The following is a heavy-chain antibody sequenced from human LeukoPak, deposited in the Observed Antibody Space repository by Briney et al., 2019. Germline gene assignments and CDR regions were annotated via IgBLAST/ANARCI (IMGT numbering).Heavy chain of an antibody. V-gene: IGHV3-48*03. Sequence: GGSLRLSCAASGFTFSSYEMNWVRQAPGKGLEWVSYISSSGSTIYYADSVKGRFTISRDNAKNSLYLQMNSLRAEDTAVYYCARVLLRYFHIDAFDIWGQGTMVTVSS. CDR2: ISSSGSTI. CDR3: ARVLLRYFHIDAFDI. J-gene: IGHJ3*02. CDR1: GFTFSSYE. D-gene: IGHD3-9*01.